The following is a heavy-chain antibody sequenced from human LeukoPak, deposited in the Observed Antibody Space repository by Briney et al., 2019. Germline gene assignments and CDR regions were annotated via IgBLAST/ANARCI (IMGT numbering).Heavy chain of an antibody. CDR1: GYSFTTHW. Sequence: GESLKISCKGFGYSFTTHWFGWVRQMPGKGLEWMGIIYPGDSDIRYSPSFQGQVTVSADKSISTAYLQWSSLKASDTAMYYCARQPRLGEGYKYFDYWGQGTLVTVSS. D-gene: IGHD5-24*01. V-gene: IGHV5-51*01. CDR2: IYPGDSDI. CDR3: ARQPRLGEGYKYFDY. J-gene: IGHJ4*02.